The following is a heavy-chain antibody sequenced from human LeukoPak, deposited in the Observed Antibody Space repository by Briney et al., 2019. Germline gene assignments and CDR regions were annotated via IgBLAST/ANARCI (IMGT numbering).Heavy chain of an antibody. V-gene: IGHV1-3*01. D-gene: IGHD5-18*01. Sequence: GASVKVSCKASGYTFTSYAMHWVRQAPGQRLEWMGWINAGNGNTKYSQKFQGRVTITRDTSASTAYMELSSLRSEDTAVYYCARDWASTAMVTVLYYFDYWGQGTLVTVSS. CDR1: GYTFTSYA. J-gene: IGHJ4*02. CDR3: ARDWASTAMVTVLYYFDY. CDR2: INAGNGNT.